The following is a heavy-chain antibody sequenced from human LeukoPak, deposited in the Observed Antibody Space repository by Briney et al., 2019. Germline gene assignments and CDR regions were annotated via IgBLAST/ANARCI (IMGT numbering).Heavy chain of an antibody. Sequence: GGSLRLSCATSGFSFSDYLMRWVRQAPGKGLEWVANIKQDGSEKYYVDSVKGRSTISRDNAKNSLYLQMNSVRAEDTAVYYCARVPRGAHFDYWGQGTLVTVSS. CDR2: IKQDGSEK. CDR3: ARVPRGAHFDY. J-gene: IGHJ4*02. CDR1: GFSFSDYL. V-gene: IGHV3-7*01. D-gene: IGHD3-10*01.